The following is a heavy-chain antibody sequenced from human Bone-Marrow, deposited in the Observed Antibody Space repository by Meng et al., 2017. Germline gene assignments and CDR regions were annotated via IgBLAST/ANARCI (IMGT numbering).Heavy chain of an antibody. D-gene: IGHD5-18*01. Sequence: QVQLQQWGAGLLKPSETLSLTCAVYGGSFSGYYWSWIRQPPGKGLEWIGEINQSGSTNYNPSLKSRVTISVDTSKNQFSLKLSSVTAADTAVYYCARTRGYSYGYYGYWGQGTLVTVSS. CDR3: ARTRGYSYGYYGY. CDR2: INQSGST. J-gene: IGHJ4*02. CDR1: GGSFSGYY. V-gene: IGHV4-34*01.